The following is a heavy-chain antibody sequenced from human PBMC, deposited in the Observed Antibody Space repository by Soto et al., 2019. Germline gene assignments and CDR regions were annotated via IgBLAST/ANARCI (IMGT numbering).Heavy chain of an antibody. Sequence: SETLSLTCTVSGGSISSSSYYWGWIRQPPGKGLERIGSIYYSGSTYYNPSLKSRVTISVDTSKNQFSLKLSSVTAADTAVYYCARHRSMKYYYDSSGYPDYWGQGTLVTVSS. CDR1: GGSISSSSYY. D-gene: IGHD3-22*01. CDR3: ARHRSMKYYYDSSGYPDY. J-gene: IGHJ4*02. CDR2: IYYSGST. V-gene: IGHV4-39*01.